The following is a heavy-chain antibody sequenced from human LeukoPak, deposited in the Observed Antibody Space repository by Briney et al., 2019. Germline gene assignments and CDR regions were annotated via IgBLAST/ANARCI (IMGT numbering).Heavy chain of an antibody. D-gene: IGHD5-18*01. Sequence: SETLSLTCTVSGGSISSYYCTWIRQPPGKGLEWIGYIYSSGRTNYNPSLKSQVTMSLDTSKNQFSLKVISVTAADTAVYYCARSSYSYGHFDYWGQGTLVTVSS. CDR3: ARSSYSYGHFDY. CDR1: GGSISSYY. CDR2: IYSSGRT. V-gene: IGHV4-4*09. J-gene: IGHJ4*02.